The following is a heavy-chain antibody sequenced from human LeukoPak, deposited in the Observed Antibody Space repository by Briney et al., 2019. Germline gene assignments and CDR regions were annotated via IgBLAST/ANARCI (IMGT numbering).Heavy chain of an antibody. Sequence: GGSLRLSCAASGFTSSSYSMNWVRQAPGKGLEWVSSISSSSSYIYYADSVKGRFTISRDNAKNSLYLQMNSLRAEDTAVYYCARDPRDYGDYYFDYWGQGTLVTVSS. J-gene: IGHJ4*02. CDR1: GFTSSSYS. V-gene: IGHV3-21*04. CDR3: ARDPRDYGDYYFDY. D-gene: IGHD4-17*01. CDR2: ISSSSSYI.